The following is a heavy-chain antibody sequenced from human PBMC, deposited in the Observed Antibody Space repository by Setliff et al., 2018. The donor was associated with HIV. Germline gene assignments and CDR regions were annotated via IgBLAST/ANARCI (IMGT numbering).Heavy chain of an antibody. CDR3: ARDRQDIVVVPAARRPDAFDI. J-gene: IGHJ3*02. CDR2: ISPNSGGT. D-gene: IGHD2-2*01. CDR1: GFIFTHYY. Sequence: GASVKVSCKASGFIFTHYYIHWVRQAPGQGLEWMGRISPNSGGTQFAQKFQGRVTMTRDTSTSTVYMELSSLRSEDTAVYYCARDRQDIVVVPAARRPDAFDIWGQGTMVTVSS. V-gene: IGHV1-2*06.